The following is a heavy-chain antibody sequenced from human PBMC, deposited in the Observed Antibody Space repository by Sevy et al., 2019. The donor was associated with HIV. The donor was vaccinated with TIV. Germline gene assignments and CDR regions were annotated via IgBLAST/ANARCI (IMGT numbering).Heavy chain of an antibody. J-gene: IGHJ3*01. CDR3: ARLGSAAKEDSGYADALDL. CDR1: GFSFSSYW. D-gene: IGHD5-12*01. Sequence: GGSLRLSCAASGFSFSSYWMRWVRQAPGKGLEWVANIKQDGSEKYYVDSVKGRFTISRDDAKNSLYLQMNSLRVEERAVYYCARLGSAAKEDSGYADALDLWGQGTMVTVSS. CDR2: IKQDGSEK. V-gene: IGHV3-7*01.